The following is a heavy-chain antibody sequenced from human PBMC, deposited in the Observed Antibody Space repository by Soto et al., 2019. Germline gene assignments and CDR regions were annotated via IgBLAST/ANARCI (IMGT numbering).Heavy chain of an antibody. CDR2: ISYDGSNK. Sequence: QVQLVESGGGVVQPGRSLRLSCAASGFTFSSYGMHWVRQAPGKGLEWVAVISYDGSNKYYADSVKGRFTISRDNSKNRLYLQMNSLRVEDTAVYYCAKVTGGATFGYFDLWGRGTLVTVSS. V-gene: IGHV3-30*18. J-gene: IGHJ2*01. CDR3: AKVTGGATFGYFDL. CDR1: GFTFSSYG. D-gene: IGHD1-26*01.